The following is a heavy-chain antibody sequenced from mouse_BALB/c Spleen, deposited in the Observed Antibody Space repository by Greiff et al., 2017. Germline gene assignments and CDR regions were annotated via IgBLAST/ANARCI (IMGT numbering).Heavy chain of an antibody. J-gene: IGHJ3*01. Sequence: EVQLQESGPGLVKPSQSLSLTCTVTGYSITSDYAWNWIRQFPGNKLEWMGYISYSGSTSYNPSLKSRISITRDTSKNQFFLQLNSVTTEDTATYYCARKDAVSFSYWGQGTLVTVSA. V-gene: IGHV3-2*02. CDR2: ISYSGST. CDR1: GYSITSDYA. CDR3: ARKDAVSFSY.